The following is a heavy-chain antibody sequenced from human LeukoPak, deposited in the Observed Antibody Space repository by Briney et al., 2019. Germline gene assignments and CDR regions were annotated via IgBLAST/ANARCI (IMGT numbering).Heavy chain of an antibody. CDR3: ARDPTYYDILTGYYIPNFDY. Sequence: PGGSLRLSCAASGFTVSSNYMSWVRQAPGKGLEWVSVIYSGGSTYYADSVQGRFTISRDNSKNTLYLQMNSLRAEDTAVYYCARDPTYYDILTGYYIPNFDYWGQGTLVTVSS. J-gene: IGHJ4*02. CDR2: IYSGGST. CDR1: GFTVSSNY. D-gene: IGHD3-9*01. V-gene: IGHV3-66*02.